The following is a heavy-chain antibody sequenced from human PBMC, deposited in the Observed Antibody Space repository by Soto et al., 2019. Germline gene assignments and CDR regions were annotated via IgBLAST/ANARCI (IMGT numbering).Heavy chain of an antibody. V-gene: IGHV1-18*01. J-gene: IGHJ4*02. D-gene: IGHD3-10*01. CDR1: GYTFTSYG. CDR3: ASGWFGEFVYYFDY. Sequence: QVQLVQSGAEVKKPGASVKVSCKASGYTFTSYGISWVRQAPGQGLEWMGWISAYNGNTNYAQKLQGRVTMTTDTXKSTAYMELRSLGSDDTAVYYCASGWFGEFVYYFDYWGQGTLVTVSS. CDR2: ISAYNGNT.